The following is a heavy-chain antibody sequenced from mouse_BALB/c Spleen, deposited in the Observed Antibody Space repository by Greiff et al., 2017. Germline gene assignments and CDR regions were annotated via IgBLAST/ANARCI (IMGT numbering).Heavy chain of an antibody. CDR3: ARRGGYYFDY. CDR2: INPGSGGT. J-gene: IGHJ2*01. CDR1: GYAFTNYL. V-gene: IGHV1-54*01. Sequence: VQLQQSGAELVRPGTSVKVSCKASGYAFTNYLIEWVKQRPGQGLEWIGVINPGSGGTNYNEKFKGKATLTADKSSSTAYMQLSSLTSDDSAVYFCARRGGYYFDYGGQGTTLTVSS.